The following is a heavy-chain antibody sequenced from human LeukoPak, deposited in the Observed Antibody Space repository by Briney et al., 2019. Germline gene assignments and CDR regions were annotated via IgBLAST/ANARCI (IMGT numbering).Heavy chain of an antibody. V-gene: IGHV1-69*04. CDR2: IIPLPGTA. J-gene: IGHJ6*02. D-gene: IGHD6-19*01. CDR3: ARDPSGTGGMDV. CDR1: GGTFSSYA. Sequence: SVKVSCKVSGGTFSSYAISWVRQAPGQGLEWMGSIIPLPGTANYAQKFQGRVTITADKSTSTAYMEVSSLRSEDTAVYYCARDPSGTGGMDVWGQGTTVTVSS.